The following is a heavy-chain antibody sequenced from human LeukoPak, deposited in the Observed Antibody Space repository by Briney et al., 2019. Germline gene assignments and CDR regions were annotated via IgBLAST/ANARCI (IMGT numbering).Heavy chain of an antibody. V-gene: IGHV3-11*04. CDR2: ISSSGSTI. CDR1: GFTFSDYY. Sequence: GVLRLSCAASGFTFSDYYMSWIRQAPGKGLEWVSYISSSGSTIYYADSVKGRFTISRDNAKNSLYLQMNSLRAEDTAVYYCARDHDSYGHIGTYRDYWGQGTLVTVSS. CDR3: ARDHDSYGHIGTYRDY. D-gene: IGHD5-18*01. J-gene: IGHJ4*02.